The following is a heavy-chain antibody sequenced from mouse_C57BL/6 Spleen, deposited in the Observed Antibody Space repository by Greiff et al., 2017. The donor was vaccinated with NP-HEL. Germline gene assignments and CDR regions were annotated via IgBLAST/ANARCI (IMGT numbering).Heavy chain of an antibody. D-gene: IGHD1-1*01. CDR1: GYSFTGYY. V-gene: IGHV1-42*01. CDR3: ARFYYYSSSYFDD. Sequence: VQLQQSGPELVKPGASVKISCKASGYSFTGYYMNWVKQSPEKSLEWIGEINPCTGGTTYNQKFKAKATLTVDKSSSTAYMQLKSLTSEDSAVYYCARFYYYSSSYFDDWGTGTTVTVSS. CDR2: INPCTGGT. J-gene: IGHJ1*03.